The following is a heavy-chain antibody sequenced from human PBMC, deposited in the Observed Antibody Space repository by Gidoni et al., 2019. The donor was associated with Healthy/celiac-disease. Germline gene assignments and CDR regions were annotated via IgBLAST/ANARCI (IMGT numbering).Heavy chain of an antibody. CDR2: IYTSGST. CDR1: GGSISSGSYY. D-gene: IGHD4-17*01. V-gene: IGHV4-61*02. J-gene: IGHJ4*02. Sequence: QVQLQESGPGLVKPSQTLSLTCTVSGGSISSGSYYWSWIRQPAGKGLEWIGRIYTSGSTNYNPSLKSRVTISVDTSKNQFSLKLSSVTAADTAVYYCARDPHYGDYEGYFDYWGQGTLVTVSS. CDR3: ARDPHYGDYEGYFDY.